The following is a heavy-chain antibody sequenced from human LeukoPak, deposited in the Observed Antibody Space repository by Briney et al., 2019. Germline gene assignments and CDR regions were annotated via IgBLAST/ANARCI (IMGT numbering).Heavy chain of an antibody. CDR3: AKLTEDDAFDI. J-gene: IGHJ3*02. D-gene: IGHD7-27*01. CDR1: GFTFNNYA. Sequence: GGSLRLSCAASGFTFNNYAMHWVRQAPGRGLEYVSAISSNGGSTYYANSVKGRFTISRDNSKNTVYLQMGSLRAEDMAIYFCAKLTEDDAFDIWGQGTMVTVSS. CDR2: ISSNGGST. V-gene: IGHV3-64*01.